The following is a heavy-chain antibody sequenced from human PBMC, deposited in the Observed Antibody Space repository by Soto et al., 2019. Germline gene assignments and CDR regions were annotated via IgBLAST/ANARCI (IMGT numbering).Heavy chain of an antibody. CDR2: ISYDGSNK. CDR3: ARDRKDI. V-gene: IGHV3-30-3*01. J-gene: IGHJ3*02. Sequence: QVQLVESGGGVVQPGRSLRLSCAASGFTFSSYAMHWVRQAPGKGLEWVAVISYDGSNKYYADSVKGRFTISRDNSKNTLYLQMNSLRAEDTAVYYCARDRKDIWGQGTMVTVSS. CDR1: GFTFSSYA.